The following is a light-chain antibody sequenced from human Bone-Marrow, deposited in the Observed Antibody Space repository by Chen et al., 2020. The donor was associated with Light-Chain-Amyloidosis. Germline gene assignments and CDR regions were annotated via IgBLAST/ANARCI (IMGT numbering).Light chain of an antibody. CDR2: RDI. J-gene: IGLJ2*01. CDR3: GASEDSLSAV. CDR1: GSNIGNNY. Sequence: QSVLTQPPSASGTPGQRVTISCSGSGSNIGNNYVYWYQQLPGTAPKLLIYRDIQRPSGVPNRFSCSDSGTSSSLAISGLRSEDGAVYYCGASEDSLSAVFGGGTKLTVL. V-gene: IGLV1-47*01.